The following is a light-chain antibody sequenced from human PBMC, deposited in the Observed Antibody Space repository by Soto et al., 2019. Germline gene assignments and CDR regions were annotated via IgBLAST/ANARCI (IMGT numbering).Light chain of an antibody. CDR3: QYYDNTLSNSDVV. CDR2: GNS. Sequence: QSVLTQPPSVSGAPGQRVTISCTGTSSNIGANYDVHWYQQVPGTAPRLLIYGNSNRPSGIPDRFSGSKSGTSASLAITGLQAEDEADYYCQYYDNTLSNSDVVLGGGTKLTVL. V-gene: IGLV1-40*01. CDR1: SSNIGANYD. J-gene: IGLJ2*01.